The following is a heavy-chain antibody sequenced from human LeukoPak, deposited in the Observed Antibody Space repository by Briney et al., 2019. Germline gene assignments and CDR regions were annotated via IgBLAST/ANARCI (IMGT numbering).Heavy chain of an antibody. CDR3: AKDTGFSSGWYLHYFDY. D-gene: IGHD6-19*01. J-gene: IGHJ4*02. CDR1: GFTFDDYA. Sequence: GGSLRLSXAASGFTFDDYAMHWVRQAPGKGLEWVSLISGDGGSTYYADSVKGRFTISRDNSKNSLHLQMNSLRTGDTALYYCAKDTGFSSGWYLHYFDYWGQGTLVTVSS. V-gene: IGHV3-43*02. CDR2: ISGDGGST.